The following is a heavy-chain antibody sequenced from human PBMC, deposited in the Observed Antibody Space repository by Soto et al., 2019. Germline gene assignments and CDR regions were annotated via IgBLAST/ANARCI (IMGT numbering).Heavy chain of an antibody. CDR2: ISGSGGST. J-gene: IGHJ5*02. CDR1: GFTFSSYA. Sequence: LSLTCAASGFTFSSYAMSWVRQAPGKGLEWVSAISGSGGSTYYADSVKGRFTISRDNSKNTLYLQMNSLRAEDTAVYYCAKDPRMYSGSYNWFDPWGQGTLVTVSS. CDR3: AKDPRMYSGSYNWFDP. D-gene: IGHD1-26*01. V-gene: IGHV3-23*01.